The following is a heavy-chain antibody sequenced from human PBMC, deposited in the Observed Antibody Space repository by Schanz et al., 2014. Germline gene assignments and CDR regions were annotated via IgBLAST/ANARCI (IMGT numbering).Heavy chain of an antibody. Sequence: QVQLVESGGGVVQPGRSLRLSCAASGFTFSSYAMHWVRQAPVKGLEWVALISYDGNNKYYAYSVKGRFTISRDNSKNPLYLRMISLRAEETTMFYCAREIPAGGPFDSWGQGTLVSVSS. CDR3: AREIPAGGPFDS. V-gene: IGHV3-30*04. D-gene: IGHD2-15*01. CDR2: ISYDGNNK. CDR1: GFTFSSYA. J-gene: IGHJ4*02.